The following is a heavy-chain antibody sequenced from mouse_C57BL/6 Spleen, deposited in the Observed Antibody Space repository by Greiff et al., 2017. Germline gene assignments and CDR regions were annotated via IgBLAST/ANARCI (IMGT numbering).Heavy chain of an antibody. CDR2: ISDGGSYT. CDR1: GFTFSSYA. V-gene: IGHV5-4*03. J-gene: IGHJ3*01. CDR3: GRGGRAYYGNYWFGY. Sequence: EVKLMESGGGLVKPGGSLKLSCAASGFTFSSYAMSWVRQTPEKRLEWVATISDGGSYTYYPDNVKGRFTISRDNAKNNLYLQMSHLKSEDTTMYYCGRGGRAYYGNYWFGYWGPRTLVTV. D-gene: IGHD2-10*01.